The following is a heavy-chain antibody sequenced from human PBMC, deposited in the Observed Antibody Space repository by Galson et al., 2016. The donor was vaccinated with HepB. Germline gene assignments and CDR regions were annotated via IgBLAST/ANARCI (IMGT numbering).Heavy chain of an antibody. CDR2: IHPSGST. CDR3: SRGLDAYKAGNY. Sequence: SETLSLTCGVYGGSFTGYYCNWFRQPPGMGLEWIGEIHPSGSTSYNPSLGSRVTISLDTSKNQFSLKVDSVTAADTAVYFCSRGLDAYKAGNYWGQGPLVTVAA. J-gene: IGHJ4*02. V-gene: IGHV4-34*01. D-gene: IGHD5-24*01. CDR1: GGSFTGYY.